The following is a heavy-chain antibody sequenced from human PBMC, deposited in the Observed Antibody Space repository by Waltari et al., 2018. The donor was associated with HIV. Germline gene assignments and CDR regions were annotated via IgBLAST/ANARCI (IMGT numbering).Heavy chain of an antibody. CDR3: ARGLFGVGSNWFDP. CDR1: GSFNSYH. CDR2: IYYTGRT. J-gene: IGHJ5*02. D-gene: IGHD3-3*01. V-gene: IGHV4-59*12. Sequence: GSFNSYHWSWIRQPPGKGLEWIGYIYYTGRTNCNPSLKSRVTISVDTSKNQFSLRLRSVTAADTAVYYCARGLFGVGSNWFDPWGQGILVTVSS.